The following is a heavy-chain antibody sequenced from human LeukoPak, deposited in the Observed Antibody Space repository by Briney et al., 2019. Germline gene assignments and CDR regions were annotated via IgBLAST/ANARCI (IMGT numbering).Heavy chain of an antibody. J-gene: IGHJ4*02. Sequence: SETLSLTCAVYGGSFSGYYWSWIRQPPGKGLEWIGEINHSGSTNYNPSLKSRVTISVDTSKNQFSLKLSSVTAADTAVYYCARGGYCSTTNCYSDFDYWGQGTLVTVSS. CDR1: GGSFSGYY. D-gene: IGHD2-2*01. CDR3: ARGGYCSTTNCYSDFDY. V-gene: IGHV4-34*01. CDR2: INHSGST.